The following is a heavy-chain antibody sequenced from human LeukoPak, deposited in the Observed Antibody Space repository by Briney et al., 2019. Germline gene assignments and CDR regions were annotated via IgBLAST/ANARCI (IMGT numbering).Heavy chain of an antibody. Sequence: KPGESLKISCKGSGYSFTSYWVAWVRQMPGKGLEWMGIIFPADSDTRYSPSFQGQVTISVDKSINTAYLQWSSLKASDTAMYYCARHRHFQLWGQGTLVTVPS. V-gene: IGHV5-51*01. J-gene: IGHJ1*01. CDR2: IFPADSDT. CDR1: GYSFTSYW. CDR3: ARHRHFQL.